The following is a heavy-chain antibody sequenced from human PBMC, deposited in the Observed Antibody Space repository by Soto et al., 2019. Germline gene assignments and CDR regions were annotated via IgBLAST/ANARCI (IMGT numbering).Heavy chain of an antibody. CDR2: ISGYGGST. V-gene: IGHV3-23*01. Sequence: PGGSLRLSCAASGFTFSNCTMSWVRQAPGKGLEWVSAISGYGGSTYYADSVKGRFTISRDNSKNTMYLQMNSLRAEDTAVYYCAKFPVIGLVFDWLLSLPVDYWGQGTLVTVSS. D-gene: IGHD3-9*01. CDR3: AKFPVIGLVFDWLLSLPVDY. CDR1: GFTFSNCT. J-gene: IGHJ4*02.